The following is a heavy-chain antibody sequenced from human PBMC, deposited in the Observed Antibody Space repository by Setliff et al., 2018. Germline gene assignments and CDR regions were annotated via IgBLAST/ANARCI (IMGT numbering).Heavy chain of an antibody. V-gene: IGHV1-18*01. Sequence: ASVKVSCKASGYIFSTYGITWVRQAPGQGLEWMGWISANNGHTKYVQKFQGRVTMTTDTSTATAYMELRGLRSDDTAVYYCARSRLYGGWFDPWGQGTLVTVSS. J-gene: IGHJ5*02. CDR3: ARSRLYGGWFDP. D-gene: IGHD4-17*01. CDR2: ISANNGHT. CDR1: GYIFSTYG.